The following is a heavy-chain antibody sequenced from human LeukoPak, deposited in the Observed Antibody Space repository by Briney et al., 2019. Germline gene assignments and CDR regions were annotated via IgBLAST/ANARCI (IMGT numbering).Heavy chain of an antibody. CDR3: AILSATRFDY. Sequence: GGSLRLSCAASGFTFSSYWIHWVRQAPGKGLVWVSRINTESTSTSYADSVKGRFTISRDNSKNTLYLQMNSLRAEDTAVYYCAILSATRFDYWGQGTLVTVSS. CDR2: INTESTST. D-gene: IGHD2-15*01. J-gene: IGHJ4*02. CDR1: GFTFSSYW. V-gene: IGHV3-74*01.